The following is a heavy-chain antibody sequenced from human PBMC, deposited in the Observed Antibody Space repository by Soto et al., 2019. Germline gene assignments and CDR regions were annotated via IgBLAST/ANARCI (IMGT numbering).Heavy chain of an antibody. Sequence: VQLVESGRGLVQPGGSLRLSCEASRFSLSTYWMYWVRQAPGKGLMWVSRINSDGGIINYADSVKGRFTISRDNAKNTLYLQMNSLRTDDTAVYYCARDLGKYDRHYFDNWGQGTLVTVSS. CDR1: RFSLSTYW. V-gene: IGHV3-74*01. CDR2: INSDGGII. J-gene: IGHJ4*02. CDR3: ARDLGKYDRHYFDN. D-gene: IGHD3-9*01.